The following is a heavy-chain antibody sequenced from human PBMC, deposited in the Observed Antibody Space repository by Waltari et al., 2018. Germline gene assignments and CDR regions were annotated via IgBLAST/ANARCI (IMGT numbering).Heavy chain of an antibody. Sequence: QLQLQESGPGLVKPSETLSLPCTVSVGSIIHNKYYWGCIRQPQGKGLEWIGSIFYRGSTHYNPSLKSRVTMSVDTSKNQFSLKLSSVTAADTARYYCARDYDSSGYYYDYWGQGVLVTVSS. CDR2: IFYRGST. CDR1: VGSIIHNKYY. V-gene: IGHV4-39*02. D-gene: IGHD3-22*01. CDR3: ARDYDSSGYYYDY. J-gene: IGHJ4*02.